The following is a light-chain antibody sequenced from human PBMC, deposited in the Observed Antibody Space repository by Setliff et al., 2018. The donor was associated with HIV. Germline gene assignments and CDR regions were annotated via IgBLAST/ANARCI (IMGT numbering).Light chain of an antibody. CDR3: SSYTSSYTYV. CDR1: SSDVSAYKY. V-gene: IGLV2-14*01. CDR2: EVT. Sequence: QSVLTQPASVSGSPGQSITISCTGTSSDVSAYKYVSWYQQHPGKAPKLMIYEVTNRPSGVSNRFSDSKSGNTASLTISGLQAEDEADYYCSSYTSSYTYVFGTGTKVTVL. J-gene: IGLJ1*01.